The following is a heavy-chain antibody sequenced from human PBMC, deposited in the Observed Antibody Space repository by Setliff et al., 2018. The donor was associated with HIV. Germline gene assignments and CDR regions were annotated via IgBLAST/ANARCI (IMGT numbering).Heavy chain of an antibody. CDR2: ISAYSGNT. D-gene: IGHD1-26*01. V-gene: IGHV1-18*01. Sequence: ASVKVSCKASGYTFTSYGISWVRQAPGQGLEWMGWISAYSGNTNYAQKLQGRVTMTTDTSTSTAYMELRGLRSADTAVYFCARDYRGELHFWGQGTLVTVSS. CDR3: ARDYRGELHF. J-gene: IGHJ4*02. CDR1: GYTFTSYG.